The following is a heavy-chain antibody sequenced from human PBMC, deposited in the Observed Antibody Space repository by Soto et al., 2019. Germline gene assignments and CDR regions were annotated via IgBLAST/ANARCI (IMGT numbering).Heavy chain of an antibody. V-gene: IGHV3-23*01. Sequence: GGSLRLSCAASGFTFSNYPMRWVRQAPGKGLEWVSAISGSGRTTYYADSVKGRFTISRDNSKNTLYLQMNNLRADDTAVYYCAKVEVNHCTNGVCNKLEKYYFDYWGQGTLVTVSS. CDR2: ISGSGRTT. CDR1: GFTFSNYP. J-gene: IGHJ4*02. D-gene: IGHD2-8*01. CDR3: AKVEVNHCTNGVCNKLEKYYFDY.